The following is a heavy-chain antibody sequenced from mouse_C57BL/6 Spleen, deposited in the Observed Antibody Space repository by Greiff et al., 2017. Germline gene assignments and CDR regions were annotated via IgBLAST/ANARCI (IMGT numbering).Heavy chain of an antibody. CDR1: GYTFTDYY. CDR2: INPYNGGT. V-gene: IGHV1-19*01. D-gene: IGHD1-1*01. CDR3: ARDGSSYRFAY. Sequence: EVKLQESGPVLVKPGASVKMSCKASGYTFTDYYMNWVKQSHGKSLEWIGVINPYNGGTSYNQKFKGKATLTVDKSSSTAYMELNSLTSEDSAVYYCARDGSSYRFAYWGQGTLVTVSA. J-gene: IGHJ3*01.